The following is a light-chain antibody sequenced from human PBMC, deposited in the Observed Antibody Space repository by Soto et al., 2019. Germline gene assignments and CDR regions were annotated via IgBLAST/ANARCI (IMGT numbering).Light chain of an antibody. V-gene: IGLV2-14*02. Sequence: QSALTQPASVSGSPGQSITISCTGTSRDVGRYNLVSWYQHHPGKAPKLIIFDVSDRPSGVSNRFSGSKSGNTASLTISGLQAEDEADYYCSSYTSSSLYVFGTGTKLTVL. CDR3: SSYTSSSLYV. CDR2: DVS. CDR1: SRDVGRYNL. J-gene: IGLJ1*01.